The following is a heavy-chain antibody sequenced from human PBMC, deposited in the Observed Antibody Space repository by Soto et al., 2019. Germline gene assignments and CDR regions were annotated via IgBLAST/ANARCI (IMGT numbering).Heavy chain of an antibody. D-gene: IGHD6-25*01. CDR1: GFTFSGSA. V-gene: IGHV3-73*01. CDR3: TRLPSRLGSDDAFDI. Sequence: PGGSLRLSCAASGFTFSGSAMHWVRQASGKGLEWVGRIRSKANSYATAYAASVKGRFTISRDDSKNTAYLQMNSLKTEDTAVYYCTRLPSRLGSDDAFDIWGQGTMVTVSS. J-gene: IGHJ3*02. CDR2: IRSKANSYAT.